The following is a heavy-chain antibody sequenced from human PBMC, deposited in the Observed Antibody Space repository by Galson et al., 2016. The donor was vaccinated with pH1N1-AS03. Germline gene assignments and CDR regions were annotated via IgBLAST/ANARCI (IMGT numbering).Heavy chain of an antibody. CDR2: ISYSGSR. D-gene: IGHD1-1*01. CDR1: GASTNNHY. CDR3: AREELRRDSWNDAGFDP. Sequence: ETLSLTCTVSGASTNNHYWNWIRQSPGKGLEWIGFISYSGSRDYNPSLNSRVSISIDTSKKKLSLRLSSVTATDTAVYYCAREELRRDSWNDAGFDPWGQGTLVIVSS. V-gene: IGHV4-59*11. J-gene: IGHJ5*02.